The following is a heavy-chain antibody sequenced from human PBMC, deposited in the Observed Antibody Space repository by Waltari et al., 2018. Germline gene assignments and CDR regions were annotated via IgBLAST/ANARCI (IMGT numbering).Heavy chain of an antibody. CDR2: IWYDDGSNE. J-gene: IGHJ4*02. CDR1: GFTFSTYA. CDR3: ATLGVATGTFDC. Sequence: QEQLVESGGGVVQPGRSLRLSCVASGFTFSTYAMHWVRQAPGKGLGGVAGIWYDDGSNEYYTDSVKGRFTISRDNSKNTLYLQMNSLRPEDTAMYYCATLGVATGTFDCWGQGTLVTVSS. D-gene: IGHD6-13*01. V-gene: IGHV3-33*08.